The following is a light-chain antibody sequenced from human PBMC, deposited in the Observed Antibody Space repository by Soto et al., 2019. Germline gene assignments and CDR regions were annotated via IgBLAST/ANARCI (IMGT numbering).Light chain of an antibody. V-gene: IGLV1-51*01. CDR3: ATWDRSLSVGV. Sequence: QSVLTQPPSVSAAPGQKVTISCSGSSSNIGNNYVFWYQQLQGTAPKLLIYDNDKRPSGIPDRFSGSKSGTSATLGITGLQTGDEADYYCATWDRSLSVGVFGGGTKLTVL. J-gene: IGLJ2*01. CDR1: SSNIGNNY. CDR2: DND.